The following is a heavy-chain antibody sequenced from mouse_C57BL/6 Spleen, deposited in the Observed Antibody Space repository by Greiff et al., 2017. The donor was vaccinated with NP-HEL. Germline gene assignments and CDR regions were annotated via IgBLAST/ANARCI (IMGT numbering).Heavy chain of an antibody. Sequence: EVQRVESGGGLVQPGGSLKLSCAASGFTFSDYYMYWVRQTPEKRLEWVAYISNGGGSTYYPDTVKGRFTISRDNAKNTLYLQMSRLKSEDTAMYYCARRSEGAYYAMDYWGQGTSVTVSS. J-gene: IGHJ4*01. V-gene: IGHV5-12*01. CDR3: ARRSEGAYYAMDY. CDR1: GFTFSDYY. CDR2: ISNGGGST.